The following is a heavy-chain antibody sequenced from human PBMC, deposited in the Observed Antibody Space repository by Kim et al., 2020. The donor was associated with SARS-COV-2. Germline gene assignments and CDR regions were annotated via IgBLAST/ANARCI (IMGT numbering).Heavy chain of an antibody. Sequence: SETLSLTCAVYGGSFSGYYWSWIRQPPGKGLEWIGEINHSGSTNYNPSLKSRVTISVYTSKNQFSLKLSSVTAADTAVYYCARRRMQTYYYDSSGYYPYYFDYWGQGTLVTVSS. CDR1: GGSFSGYY. J-gene: IGHJ4*02. CDR3: ARRRMQTYYYDSSGYYPYYFDY. D-gene: IGHD3-22*01. V-gene: IGHV4-34*01. CDR2: INHSGST.